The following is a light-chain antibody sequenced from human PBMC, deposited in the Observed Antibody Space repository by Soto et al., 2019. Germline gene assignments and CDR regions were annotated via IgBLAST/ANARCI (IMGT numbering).Light chain of an antibody. CDR3: ISYTISSTLYV. J-gene: IGLJ1*01. V-gene: IGLV2-14*01. CDR2: GVS. Sequence: QSALTQPASVSGSPGQAITISCTGTRSDVGGYDYVSWYQQHPGKAPKLMISGVSYRPSGGSTRFSGSKSGNTASLTISGRQAEDEADYYCISYTISSTLYVFGTGTKLTVL. CDR1: RSDVGGYDY.